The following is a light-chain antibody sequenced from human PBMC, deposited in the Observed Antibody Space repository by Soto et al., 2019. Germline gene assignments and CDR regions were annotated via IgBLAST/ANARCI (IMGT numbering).Light chain of an antibody. CDR2: AAS. CDR3: QQANSFPWT. J-gene: IGKJ1*01. CDR1: QGISSW. Sequence: DSQMTQSPSSVSASVGDRVTMTCRASQGISSWLVWYQQKPGKAPKLLIYAASSLQSGVPSRFSGSGSGTDFTLTISGLQPEDLATYYCQQANSFPWTFGQGTKVDIK. V-gene: IGKV1-12*01.